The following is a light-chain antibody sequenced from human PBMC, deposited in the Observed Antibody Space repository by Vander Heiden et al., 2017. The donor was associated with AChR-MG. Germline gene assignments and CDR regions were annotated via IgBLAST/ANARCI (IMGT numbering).Light chain of an antibody. CDR2: GNI. V-gene: IGLV1-40*01. J-gene: IGLJ3*02. Sequence: QSVLTQPPSVSGAPGQRVTISCTGSGFSFGANFDVPWYQQLPGAAPRLLIFGNINRPSGVPDRFSASKSGTSASLAITGLQTEDEADYYCQSYDNGLSVWVFGGGTKLTVL. CDR3: QSYDNGLSVWV. CDR1: GFSFGANFD.